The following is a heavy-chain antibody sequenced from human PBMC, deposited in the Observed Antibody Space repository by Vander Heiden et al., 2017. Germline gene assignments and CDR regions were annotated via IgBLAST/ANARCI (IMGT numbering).Heavy chain of an antibody. V-gene: IGHV4-34*01. Sequence: QVQLQQWGAGLLKPSETLSLTCAVYGGSFSGYYWSWIRQPPGKGLEWIGEINHSGSTNYNPSLKSRVTISVDTSKNQFSLKLSSVTAADTAVYYCARGRITIFGVVIKYHNWFDPWGQGTLVTVSS. CDR3: ARGRITIFGVVIKYHNWFDP. J-gene: IGHJ5*02. CDR2: INHSGST. D-gene: IGHD3-3*01. CDR1: GGSFSGYY.